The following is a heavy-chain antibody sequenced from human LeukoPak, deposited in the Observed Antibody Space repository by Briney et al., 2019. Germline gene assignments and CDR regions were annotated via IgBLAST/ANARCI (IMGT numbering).Heavy chain of an antibody. J-gene: IGHJ4*02. CDR2: ISWNSGSI. CDR1: GFTFDDYA. Sequence: PGRSLRLSCAASGFTFDDYAMHWVRQAPGKGLEWVSGISWNSGSIGYADSVKGRFTISRDNAKNSLYLQMNSLRAEDTALYYCAKWATYDSSGYSPYYFDYCGQGTLVTVSS. V-gene: IGHV3-9*01. D-gene: IGHD3-22*01. CDR3: AKWATYDSSGYSPYYFDY.